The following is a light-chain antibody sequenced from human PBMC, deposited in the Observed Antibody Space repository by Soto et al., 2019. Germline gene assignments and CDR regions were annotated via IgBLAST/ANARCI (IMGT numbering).Light chain of an antibody. CDR3: QQYDSSPRT. CDR1: QSVSSTI. Sequence: ESVWTQYPRTLSFSPGESATISCRASQSVSSTILDWYQQKPGQAPRLLIYRASSRATGIPDRFSGSGSGTNFTLTISRLEPEDFAVYYCQQYDSSPRTFGQGTKVEI. J-gene: IGKJ1*01. V-gene: IGKV3-20*01. CDR2: RAS.